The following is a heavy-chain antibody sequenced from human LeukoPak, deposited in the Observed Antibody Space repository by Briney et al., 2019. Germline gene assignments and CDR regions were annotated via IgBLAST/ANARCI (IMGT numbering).Heavy chain of an antibody. J-gene: IGHJ4*02. Sequence: ASVKVSCKASGYTFTSYAMHWVRQAPGQRLEWMGWINAGNGNTKYSQKFQGRVTITRDTSASTAYMELSSLRSEDTAVYYCASTGYCSSTSCPRPGRYWGQGTLVTVSS. CDR1: GYTFTSYA. CDR3: ASTGYCSSTSCPRPGRY. V-gene: IGHV1-3*01. D-gene: IGHD2-2*01. CDR2: INAGNGNT.